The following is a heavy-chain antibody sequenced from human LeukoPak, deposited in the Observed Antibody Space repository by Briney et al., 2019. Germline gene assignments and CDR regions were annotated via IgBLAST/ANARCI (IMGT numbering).Heavy chain of an antibody. CDR2: IIPIFGTA. V-gene: IGHV1-69*01. CDR1: GGTFSSYA. Sequence: SVKVSCKASGGTFSSYAISWVRQAPGQGLEWMGGIIPIFGTANYAQKFQGRVTITADESTSTAYMELSSLRSEDTAVYYCARGDFWSGYQRQSPLNYWGQGTQVTVSS. CDR3: ARGDFWSGYQRQSPLNY. J-gene: IGHJ4*02. D-gene: IGHD3-3*01.